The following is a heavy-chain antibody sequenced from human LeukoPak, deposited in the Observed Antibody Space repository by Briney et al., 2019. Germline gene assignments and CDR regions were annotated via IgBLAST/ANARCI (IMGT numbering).Heavy chain of an antibody. CDR1: EFSVGSNY. CDR3: ARAHLPYSSSPNGP. Sequence: PGGSLRLSCAASEFSVGSNYMTWVRQAPGKGLEWVSLIYSGGSTYYADSVKGRFTISRDNSKNTLYLQMNSLRAEDTAVYYCARAHLPYSSSPNGPWGQGTLVTVSS. CDR2: IYSGGST. D-gene: IGHD6-13*01. J-gene: IGHJ5*02. V-gene: IGHV3-66*01.